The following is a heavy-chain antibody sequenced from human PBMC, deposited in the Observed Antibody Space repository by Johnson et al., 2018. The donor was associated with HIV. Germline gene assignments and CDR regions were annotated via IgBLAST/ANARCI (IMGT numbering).Heavy chain of an antibody. D-gene: IGHD1-7*01. CDR1: GFTCNTYA. Sequence: QVQLVESGGGVVQPGRSLRLSCAASGFTCNTYAIHWVRQAPGKRLERVAVIWPDGSNRYYAHSLKGRFTISSDNSKNTLYLQINSLRAEDTAVYYCVKGYNWNYCESWGQGTMVTVSS. J-gene: IGHJ3*01. CDR2: IWPDGSNR. CDR3: VKGYNWNYCES. V-gene: IGHV3-33*06.